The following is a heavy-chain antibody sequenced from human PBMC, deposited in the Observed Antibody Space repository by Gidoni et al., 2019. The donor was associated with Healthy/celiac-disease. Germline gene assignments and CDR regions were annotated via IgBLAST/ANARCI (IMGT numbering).Heavy chain of an antibody. J-gene: IGHJ6*02. CDR2: ITGSGVST. CDR3: ANNAYSGYDGYYGMDV. CDR1: GFTLSSYA. Sequence: VPLLESGGALVQPGGSLRLSFAAPGFTLSSYAMSWARQAPGKGLGWVSGITGSGVSTYYADSVKGRFTISRDNSKNTLYLQMNSLRVEDTAVYYCANNAYSGYDGYYGMDVWGQGTTVTVSS. D-gene: IGHD5-12*01. V-gene: IGHV3-23*01.